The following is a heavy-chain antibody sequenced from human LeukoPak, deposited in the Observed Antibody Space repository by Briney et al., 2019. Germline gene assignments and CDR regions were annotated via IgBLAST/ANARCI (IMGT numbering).Heavy chain of an antibody. D-gene: IGHD6-19*01. CDR2: ISAYNGNT. Sequence: ASVKVSCKASGYTFISYGISWVRQAPGQGLEWMGWISAYNGNTNYAQKLQGRVTMTTDTSTSTAYMELRSLRSDDTAVYYCARDGQSIAVAGSEGYYYGMDVWGQGTTVTVSS. CDR3: ARDGQSIAVAGSEGYYYGMDV. J-gene: IGHJ6*02. CDR1: GYTFISYG. V-gene: IGHV1-18*01.